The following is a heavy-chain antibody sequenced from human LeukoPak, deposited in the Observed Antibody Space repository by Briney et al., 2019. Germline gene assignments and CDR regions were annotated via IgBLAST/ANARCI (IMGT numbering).Heavy chain of an antibody. CDR3: AKDLAPYYDSSGYPSY. D-gene: IGHD3-22*01. V-gene: IGHV3-23*01. CDR2: ISGSGGST. CDR1: GFTFSSYA. Sequence: RGSLRLPCAASGFTFSSYAMSWVRQAPGKGLEWVSAISGSGGSTYYADSVKGRFTISRDNSKNTLYLQMNSLRAEDTAVYYCAKDLAPYYDSSGYPSYWGQGTLVTVSS. J-gene: IGHJ4*02.